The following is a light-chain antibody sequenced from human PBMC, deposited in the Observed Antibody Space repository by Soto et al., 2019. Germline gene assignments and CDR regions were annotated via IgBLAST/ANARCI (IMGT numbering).Light chain of an antibody. Sequence: EIVMTQSPATLSVSPGEGAALSCRASQTVGSNLAWYQQKPGQAPRLLIYDASNRATGIPARFSGSGSGTDFTLTISSLEPEDFATYYCQQYYSYPRTFGQGNKVDIK. V-gene: IGKV3D-15*01. CDR3: QQYYSYPRT. CDR2: DAS. CDR1: QTVGSN. J-gene: IGKJ1*01.